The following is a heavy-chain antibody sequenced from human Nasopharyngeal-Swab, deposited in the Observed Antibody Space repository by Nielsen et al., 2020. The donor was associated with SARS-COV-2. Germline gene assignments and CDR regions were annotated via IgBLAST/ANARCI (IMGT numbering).Heavy chain of an antibody. Sequence: GESLMISCKLSGSSFTCYWIGWVRQMPGKGLEWMGIIYPGDSDTRYSPSFQGQVTISADKSISTAYLQWSSLKASDTAMYYCARAHSGYDFGGYDYWGQGTLVTVSS. CDR3: ARAHSGYDFGGYDY. V-gene: IGHV5-51*01. D-gene: IGHD5-12*01. J-gene: IGHJ4*02. CDR2: IYPGDSDT. CDR1: GSSFTCYW.